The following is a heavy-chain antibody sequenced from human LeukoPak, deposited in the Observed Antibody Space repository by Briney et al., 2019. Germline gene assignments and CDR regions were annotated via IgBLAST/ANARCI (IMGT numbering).Heavy chain of an antibody. Sequence: ASVKVSCKASGYTFTSYGISWVRQAPGQGLEWMGWISAYNGNTNYAQKLQGRVTMTTDTSTSTAYMELRSLRSDDTAVYYCAREHLGYYGSGSYYSDFDYWGQGTLVTVSS. CDR2: ISAYNGNT. CDR3: AREHLGYYGSGSYYSDFDY. CDR1: GYTFTSYG. D-gene: IGHD3-10*01. J-gene: IGHJ4*02. V-gene: IGHV1-18*01.